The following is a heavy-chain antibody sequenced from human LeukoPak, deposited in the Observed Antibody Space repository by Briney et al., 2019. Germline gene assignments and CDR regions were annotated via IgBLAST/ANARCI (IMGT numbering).Heavy chain of an antibody. D-gene: IGHD3-16*02. CDR2: IYTSGST. CDR3: ARVLRLGELSLSKDAFDI. Sequence: PSETLSLTCTVSGGSISSYYWSWIRQPAGKGLEWIGRIYTSGSTHYNPSLRSRVTMSVDTSKNQFSLKLSSVTAADTAVYYCARVLRLGELSLSKDAFDIWGQGTMVTVSS. V-gene: IGHV4-4*07. J-gene: IGHJ3*02. CDR1: GGSISSYY.